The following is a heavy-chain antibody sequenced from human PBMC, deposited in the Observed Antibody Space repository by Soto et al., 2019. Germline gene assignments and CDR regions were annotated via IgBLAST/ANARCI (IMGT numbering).Heavy chain of an antibody. V-gene: IGHV4-59*01. D-gene: IGHD2-2*01. Sequence: SETLSLICTVSGGSISSYYWSWIRQPPGKGLEWIGYIYYSGSTNYNPSLKSRVTISVDTSKNQFSLKLSSVTAADTAVYYCARVNSLSSTSWVDYWGQGTLVTVSS. CDR1: GGSISSYY. J-gene: IGHJ4*02. CDR2: IYYSGST. CDR3: ARVNSLSSTSWVDY.